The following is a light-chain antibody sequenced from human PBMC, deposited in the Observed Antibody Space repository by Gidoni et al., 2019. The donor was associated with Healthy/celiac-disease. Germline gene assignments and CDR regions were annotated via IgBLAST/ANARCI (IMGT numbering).Light chain of an antibody. V-gene: IGKV4-1*01. Sequence: DNVMTQSPDSLAGSLGERATINCKSSQSVLYSSNNKNYLAWYQQKPGQPPKLLIYWASTRESGVPDRFSGSGSGTDFTLTISSLQAEDVAVYYCQQYYSTLTFGGGTKVEIK. CDR2: WAS. CDR1: QSVLYSSNNKNY. J-gene: IGKJ4*01. CDR3: QQYYSTLT.